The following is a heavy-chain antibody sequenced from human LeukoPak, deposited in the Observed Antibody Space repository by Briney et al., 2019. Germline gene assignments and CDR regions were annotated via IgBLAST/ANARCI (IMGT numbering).Heavy chain of an antibody. CDR3: ARHLNYYLDY. V-gene: IGHV3-74*01. CDR1: GFTFSTDW. Sequence: PGGSLRLPCAASGFTFSTDWMHWVRQAPGKGLVWVSRISSDGSITSYADSVKGRFTISRDNAKDTLYLQMNSLRAEDTAVYYCARHLNYYLDYWGQGTLVTVSS. CDR2: ISSDGSIT. D-gene: IGHD3-10*01. J-gene: IGHJ4*02.